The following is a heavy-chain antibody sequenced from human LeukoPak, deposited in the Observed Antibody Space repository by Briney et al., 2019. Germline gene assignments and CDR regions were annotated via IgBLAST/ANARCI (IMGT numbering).Heavy chain of an antibody. CDR3: ARDYCSSTSCLFDY. J-gene: IGHJ4*02. V-gene: IGHV1-46*01. CDR1: GYTFTSYY. D-gene: IGHD2-2*01. Sequence: ASVKVSCKASGYTFTSYYLHWVRQAPGQGLEWMGIVNPSSDSTSYAQKFQGRVTMTRDTSTSTVYMELSSLRSEDTAVYYCARDYCSSTSCLFDYWGQGTLVTVSS. CDR2: VNPSSDST.